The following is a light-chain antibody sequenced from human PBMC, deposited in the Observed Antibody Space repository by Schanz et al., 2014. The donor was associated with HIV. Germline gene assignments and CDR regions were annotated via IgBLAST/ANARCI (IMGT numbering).Light chain of an antibody. CDR1: SSDVGAYNS. CDR3: CSYAGSSTVV. Sequence: QSVLTQPPSASGSPGQSVTISCTGTSSDVGAYNSVSWYQQEPGKAPKLIIYEVNKRPSGVPDRFSGSKSGNTASLTVSGLQAEDEADYYCCSYAGSSTVVFGGGTKLTVL. CDR2: EVN. V-gene: IGLV2-8*01. J-gene: IGLJ2*01.